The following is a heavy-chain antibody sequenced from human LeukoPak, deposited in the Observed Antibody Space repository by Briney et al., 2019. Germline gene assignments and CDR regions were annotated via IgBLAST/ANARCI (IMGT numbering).Heavy chain of an antibody. V-gene: IGHV4-31*03. Sequence: SETLSLTCTVSGGSISSGGYYWSWIRQHPGKGLEWIGYIYYSGSTYYNPSLKSRVTISVDTSKNQFSLKLSSVTAADTAVYYCARELIRYGEFDYWGQGTLVTVSS. CDR2: IYYSGST. CDR1: GGSISSGGYY. J-gene: IGHJ4*02. D-gene: IGHD4/OR15-4a*01. CDR3: ARELIRYGEFDY.